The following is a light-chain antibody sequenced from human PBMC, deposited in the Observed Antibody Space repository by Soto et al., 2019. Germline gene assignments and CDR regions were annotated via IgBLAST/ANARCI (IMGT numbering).Light chain of an antibody. CDR3: QQYDNLPYT. CDR1: QGISNY. Sequence: DIQMTQSPSSLSASVGDRITITCQASQGISNYLNWYQQKSGKAPKLLIYGASNLETGVPSRFSGSGSGTEFTFTISSLQPEDVSTFYCQQYDNLPYTFGQGTKLEIK. CDR2: GAS. J-gene: IGKJ2*01. V-gene: IGKV1-33*01.